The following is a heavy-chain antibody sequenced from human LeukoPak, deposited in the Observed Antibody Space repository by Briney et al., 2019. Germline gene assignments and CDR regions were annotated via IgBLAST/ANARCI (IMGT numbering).Heavy chain of an antibody. CDR2: ISSSSSYT. Sequence: GGSLRLSCAASGFTLSDYYMSWIRQAPGKGLEWVSYISSSSSYTNYADSVKGRFTISRDNAKNSLYLQMNSLRAEDTAVYYCARVFHHATTVVLDYWGQGTLVTVSS. J-gene: IGHJ4*02. CDR3: ARVFHHATTVVLDY. CDR1: GFTLSDYY. D-gene: IGHD4-23*01. V-gene: IGHV3-11*06.